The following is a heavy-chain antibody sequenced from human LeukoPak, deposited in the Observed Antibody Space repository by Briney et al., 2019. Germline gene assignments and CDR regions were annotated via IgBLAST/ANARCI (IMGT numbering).Heavy chain of an antibody. CDR2: ISWNSGSI. J-gene: IGHJ4*02. D-gene: IGHD3-22*01. Sequence: GGSLRLSCAASGFTFDDYAMHWVRQAPGKGLEWVSGISWNSGSIGYADSVKGRFTISRDNAKNSQYLQMNSLRAEDTALYYCAKGDYYDSSGYDYWGQGTLVTVSS. CDR1: GFTFDDYA. V-gene: IGHV3-9*01. CDR3: AKGDYYDSSGYDY.